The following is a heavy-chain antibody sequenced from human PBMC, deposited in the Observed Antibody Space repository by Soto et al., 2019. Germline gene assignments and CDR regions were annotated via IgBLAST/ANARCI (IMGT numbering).Heavy chain of an antibody. V-gene: IGHV1-3*01. CDR2: INSGNGDT. Sequence: QVQLVQSGAEVKQPGASVKVSCKASGYTFTTYTVHWVRQAPGQRLEWMGWINSGNGDTKYSQKFQGRVTITRDTSASTAYMELSSLRSEDTAVYYCAREIDRPLARYFDYWGQGTLVTVSS. CDR3: AREIDRPLARYFDY. J-gene: IGHJ4*02. D-gene: IGHD3-22*01. CDR1: GYTFTTYT.